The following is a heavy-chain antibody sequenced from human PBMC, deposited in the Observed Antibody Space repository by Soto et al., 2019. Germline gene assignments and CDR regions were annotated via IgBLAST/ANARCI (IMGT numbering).Heavy chain of an antibody. V-gene: IGHV6-1*01. CDR3: ARDGGIALTSFAC. D-gene: IGHD2-15*01. CDR2: TYYRSRWYN. J-gene: IGHJ4*02. CDR1: GDSVSDNTAA. Sequence: SQTLSLTCAISGDSVSDNTAAWNWIRQSPSRGLEWLGRTYYRSRWYNDYAISVRSRIIINPDTSKNQFSLQLNSVTPEDTAVYYCARDGGIALTSFACWGQGSLVRVSS.